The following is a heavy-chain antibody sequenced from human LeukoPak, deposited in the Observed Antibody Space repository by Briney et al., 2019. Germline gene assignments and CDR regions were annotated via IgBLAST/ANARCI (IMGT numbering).Heavy chain of an antibody. D-gene: IGHD4-17*01. CDR3: ARGAPGTVTFFYFDY. CDR2: INAGNGNT. J-gene: IGHJ4*02. CDR1: GCTFTSYA. Sequence: ASVKVSCKASGCTFTSYAMHWVRQAPGQRLEWMGWINAGNGNTKYSQKFQGRVTITRDTSASTAYMELSSLRSEDTAVYYCARGAPGTVTFFYFDYWGQGTLVTVSS. V-gene: IGHV1-3*01.